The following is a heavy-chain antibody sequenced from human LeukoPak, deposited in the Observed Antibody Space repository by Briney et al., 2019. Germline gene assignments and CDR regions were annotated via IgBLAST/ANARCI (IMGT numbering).Heavy chain of an antibody. CDR3: ARVGRESSGRNSYYFDY. CDR2: ISAYNGNT. J-gene: IGHJ4*02. V-gene: IGHV1-18*01. CDR1: GYTFTSYG. Sequence: ASVKVSCKASGYTFTSYGISWVRQAPGQGLEWMGWISAYNGNTNYAQKLQGRVTMTTDTSTSTAYMELRSLRSDGTAVYYCARVGRESSGRNSYYFDYWGQGTLVTVSS. D-gene: IGHD3-22*01.